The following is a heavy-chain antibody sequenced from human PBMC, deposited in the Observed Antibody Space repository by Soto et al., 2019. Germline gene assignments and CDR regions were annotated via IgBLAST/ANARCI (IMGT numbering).Heavy chain of an antibody. D-gene: IGHD3-10*01. CDR2: VHHSGTT. Sequence: SETLSLTCTVAGGSISGSYWSWIRQPPGKGLEWIGFVHHSGTTDSNPSLKSRVSMSTDMSTNEFSLKLSPMTATDAAVYYCARHRGDHGHDFFDSWGQGILVTVSS. V-gene: IGHV4-59*08. CDR1: GGSISGSY. CDR3: ARHRGDHGHDFFDS. J-gene: IGHJ4*02.